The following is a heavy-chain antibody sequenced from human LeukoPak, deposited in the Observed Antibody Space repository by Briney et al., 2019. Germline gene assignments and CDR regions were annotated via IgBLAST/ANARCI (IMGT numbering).Heavy chain of an antibody. CDR3: ARGRRIAAAAYYYYYGIDV. V-gene: IGHV4-34*01. D-gene: IGHD6-25*01. CDR1: GGSFSGYY. Sequence: PSETLSLTCAVYGGSFSGYYWSWIRQPPGKGLEWIGEINHSGSTTYNPPLKSRVTISVDSTKNQFSLKLSSVTAADTAVYYCARGRRIAAAAYYYYYGIDVWGKGTTVTVSS. J-gene: IGHJ6*04. CDR2: INHSGST.